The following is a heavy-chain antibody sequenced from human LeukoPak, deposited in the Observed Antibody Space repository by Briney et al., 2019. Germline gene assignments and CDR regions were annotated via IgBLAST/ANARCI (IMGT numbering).Heavy chain of an antibody. CDR2: IYTSGST. D-gene: IGHD3-22*01. V-gene: IGHV4-61*02. CDR3: ARSKRVWDSSGYYEY. Sequence: SQTLSLTCTVSGGSISSGSYYWSWIRQPARKGLEWIGRIYTSGSTNYNPPLKSRVTISVDTSKNQFSLKLSSVTAADTAVYYCARSKRVWDSSGYYEYWGQGTLVTVSS. J-gene: IGHJ4*02. CDR1: GGSISSGSYY.